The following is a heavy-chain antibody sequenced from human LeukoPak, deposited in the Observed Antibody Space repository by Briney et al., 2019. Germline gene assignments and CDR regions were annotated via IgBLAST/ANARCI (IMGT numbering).Heavy chain of an antibody. V-gene: IGHV5-51*01. CDR1: GYSFTSYW. J-gene: IGHJ4*02. CDR3: ARWEQDYYDSSGYYKLDY. Sequence: GESLKISCKGSGYSFTSYWIGWVRQMPGKGLEWIGIIYPGDSDTRYSPSFQGQVTISADKSISTAYLQWSSLKASDTAMYYCARWEQDYYDSSGYYKLDYWGQGTLVTVSS. CDR2: IYPGDSDT. D-gene: IGHD3-22*01.